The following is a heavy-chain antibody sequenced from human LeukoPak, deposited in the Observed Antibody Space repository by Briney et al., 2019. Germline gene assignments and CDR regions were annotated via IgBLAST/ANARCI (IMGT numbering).Heavy chain of an antibody. V-gene: IGHV1-2*02. J-gene: IGHJ4*02. CDR3: ARDGGGLNDIHADY. CDR2: INPNSGGT. D-gene: IGHD3-9*01. Sequence: SVKVSCKASGYTFTGYYMHWVRQAPGQGLEGMGWINPNSGGTNYAQKFQGRVTMTRDTPISTAYMDLSRLRSDDTAVYYCARDGGGLNDIHADYWGQGTLVTVSS. CDR1: GYTFTGYY.